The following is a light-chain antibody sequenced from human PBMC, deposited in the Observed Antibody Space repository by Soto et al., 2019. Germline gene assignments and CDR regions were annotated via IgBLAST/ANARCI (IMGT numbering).Light chain of an antibody. V-gene: IGKV3-15*01. J-gene: IGKJ2*01. CDR3: QQYNDWPPYT. CDR2: DAC. CDR1: HSVSSN. Sequence: EIVMTQSPATLSVSPGERATLSCRASHSVSSNFAWYPQRPGQAPRLVIYDACTRATAIPGRFSGSGSGIEFTLTISILQSEDFAVYYCQQYNDWPPYTFGQGTKLEIK.